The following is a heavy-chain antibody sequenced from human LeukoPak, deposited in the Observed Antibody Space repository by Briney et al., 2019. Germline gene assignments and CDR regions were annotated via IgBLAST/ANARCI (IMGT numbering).Heavy chain of an antibody. CDR3: ASNRADMATITEDPFEM. Sequence: SETLSLTCSVSGTSITPYSGSWIRQPPGRGLEWIGHFYTSGSTNHNPSLKSRVTMSIDASKNQFSLKLSSMTAADTAVYYCASNRADMATITEDPFEMWGEGTMWTVSS. CDR1: GTSITPYS. J-gene: IGHJ3*01. CDR2: FYTSGST. V-gene: IGHV4-4*08. D-gene: IGHD5-24*01.